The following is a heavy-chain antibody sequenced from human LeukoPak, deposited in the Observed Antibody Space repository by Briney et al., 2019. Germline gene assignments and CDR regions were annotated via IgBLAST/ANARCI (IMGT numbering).Heavy chain of an antibody. CDR3: ARWMSGSNWGFDH. V-gene: IGHV3-7*03. CDR2: IKQDGSEK. CDR1: GFTFSSYW. J-gene: IGHJ4*02. D-gene: IGHD5-24*01. Sequence: GGSLRLSCAASGFTFSSYWMSWVRQAPGKGLEWVANIKQDGSEKYYVDSVKGRFTISRDNAKNSLYLQMNSLRADGTALYYCARWMSGSNWGFDHWGQGTLVTVSS.